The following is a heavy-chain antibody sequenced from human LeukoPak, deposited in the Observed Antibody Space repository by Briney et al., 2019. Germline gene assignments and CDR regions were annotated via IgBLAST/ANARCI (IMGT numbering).Heavy chain of an antibody. V-gene: IGHV1-8*01. J-gene: IGHJ3*02. Sequence: GASVKVSCKASGYTFTSYDINWVRQATGQGLEWMGWMNPNSGNTGYAQKFQGRVTMTRNTSISTAYMELSSLRSEGTAVYYCAVYDSSGYYYSNDAFDIWGQGTMVTVSS. CDR3: AVYDSSGYYYSNDAFDI. CDR1: GYTFTSYD. CDR2: MNPNSGNT. D-gene: IGHD3-22*01.